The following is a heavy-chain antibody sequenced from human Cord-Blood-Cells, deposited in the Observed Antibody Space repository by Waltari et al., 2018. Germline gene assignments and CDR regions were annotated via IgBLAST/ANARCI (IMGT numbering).Heavy chain of an antibody. CDR3: AREAKSYYYDSSGYYYDY. J-gene: IGHJ4*02. CDR1: GYTFTGYY. V-gene: IGHV1-2*02. Sequence: QVQLVQSGAEVKKPGASVKVSCKASGYTFTGYYMHWVRQAPGQGLEWMGWINPNSGGTNYAQKFQGRVTMTRDTSISTAYMELSRLRSDDTAVYYCAREAKSYYYDSSGYYYDYWGQGTLVTVSS. D-gene: IGHD3-22*01. CDR2: INPNSGGT.